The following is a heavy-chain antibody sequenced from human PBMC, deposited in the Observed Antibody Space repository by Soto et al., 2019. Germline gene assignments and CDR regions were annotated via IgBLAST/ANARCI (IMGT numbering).Heavy chain of an antibody. D-gene: IGHD1-26*01. Sequence: PGGSLRLSCAASGFTFSTYSMNWVRQAPGKGLEWVSSISSSSSYIYYADSVKGRFTISRDNAKNSLFLQMNSLRAEDTAVYYCARVRYSGSVLDPWGQGTLVTVSS. CDR2: ISSSSSYI. V-gene: IGHV3-21*01. J-gene: IGHJ5*02. CDR3: ARVRYSGSVLDP. CDR1: GFTFSTYS.